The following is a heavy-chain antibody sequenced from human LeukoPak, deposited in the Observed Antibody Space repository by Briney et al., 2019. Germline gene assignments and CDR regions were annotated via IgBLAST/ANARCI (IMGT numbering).Heavy chain of an antibody. J-gene: IGHJ4*02. D-gene: IGHD3-9*01. CDR3: AKAEGYDILTGLDY. V-gene: IGHV3-23*01. CDR1: GFTFSSSA. Sequence: PGGSLRLSCAASGFTFSSSAMSWVRQAPGKGLDWVSTISGTGGSTYYADSVKGRFTISRDNSRNTLYLQMNSLRTEDTAVYYCAKAEGYDILTGLDYWGQGTLVTVSS. CDR2: ISGTGGST.